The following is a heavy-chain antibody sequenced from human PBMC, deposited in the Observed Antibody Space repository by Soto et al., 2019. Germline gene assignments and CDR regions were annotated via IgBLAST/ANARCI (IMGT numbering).Heavy chain of an antibody. CDR2: ISSSSSYI. V-gene: IGHV3-21*01. CDR3: ARVPLYYYDSSGYYYFDY. CDR1: GFTFSSYA. Sequence: GGSLRLSCAASGFTFSSYAMSWVRQAPGKGLEWVSAISSSSSYIYYADSVKGRFTISRDNAKNSLYLQMNSLRAEDTAVYYCARVPLYYYDSSGYYYFDYWGQGTLVTV. J-gene: IGHJ4*02. D-gene: IGHD3-22*01.